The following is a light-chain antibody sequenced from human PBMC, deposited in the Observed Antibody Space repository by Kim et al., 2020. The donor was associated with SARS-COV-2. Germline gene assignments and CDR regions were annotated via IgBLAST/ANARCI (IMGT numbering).Light chain of an antibody. CDR2: DVS. CDR3: QQYKTNSRT. CDR1: QSISSC. V-gene: IGKV1-5*01. Sequence: DIQMTQSPSTLSASVGDRVTITCRATQSISSCLDWYQQRPGKAPKLLIHDVSSLQSGVPSRFSGSGSGTEFTLTISSLQPDDFATYYCQQYKTNSRTFGQGTKVDIK. J-gene: IGKJ1*01.